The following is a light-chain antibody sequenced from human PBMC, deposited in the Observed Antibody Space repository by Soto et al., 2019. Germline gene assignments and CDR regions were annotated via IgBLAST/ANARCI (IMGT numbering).Light chain of an antibody. V-gene: IGLV2-14*01. CDR1: SSDVCAYNY. CDR3: TSYATGGTHV. Sequence: QSALTQPASVSGSPGQSITISCTGTSSDVCAYNYVSWYQQHPGKAPKLMIYDVSIRPSGVSDRFSGSKSANTASLTISVLQPEDEADYYCTSYATGGTHVFGTGTKVTVL. CDR2: DVS. J-gene: IGLJ1*01.